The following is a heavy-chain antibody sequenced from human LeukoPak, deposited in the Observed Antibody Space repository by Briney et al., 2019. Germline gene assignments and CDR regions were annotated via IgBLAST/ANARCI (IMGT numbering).Heavy chain of an antibody. J-gene: IGHJ4*02. Sequence: ASVKVSCKASGYTFTDYYIHWVRQAPGQGLEWMGRINPHSGGTIYAQKFQGRVTMTRDTSITTAYMELSRLRSDDTAVYFCARRRVAATGASFDYWGQGTLVTVSS. D-gene: IGHD6-13*01. CDR2: INPHSGGT. CDR3: ARRRVAATGASFDY. CDR1: GYTFTDYY. V-gene: IGHV1-2*06.